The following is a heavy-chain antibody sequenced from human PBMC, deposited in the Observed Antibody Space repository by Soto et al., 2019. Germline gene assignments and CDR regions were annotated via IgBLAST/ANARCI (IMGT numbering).Heavy chain of an antibody. D-gene: IGHD3-10*01. CDR3: AHRVGFGDIDA. Sequence: QITLKESGPTLVKPTQTLTLTCTFSGFSLTTSVVGVGWIRQPPGKALEWLALIYWDDDKRYSPSLKSRLTTPKDAARNHVGLTSTNMHPVDTTSVFFAHRVGFGDIDAWGHGSLVTVSS. V-gene: IGHV2-5*02. J-gene: IGHJ5*01. CDR2: IYWDDDK. CDR1: GFSLTTSVVG.